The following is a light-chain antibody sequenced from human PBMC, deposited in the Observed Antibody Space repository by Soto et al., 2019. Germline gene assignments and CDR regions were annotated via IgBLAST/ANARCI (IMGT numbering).Light chain of an antibody. CDR1: SSYVGGYNY. CDR2: DVS. Sequence: QSALTQPRSVSGSPGQSVTISCTGTSSYVGGYNYVSWYQQHPGKAPKLMIYDVSKRPSGVPDRFSGSKSGTTASLTISGLQAEDEADYYCYLFAGSYTSYVFGTGTKVTVL. CDR3: YLFAGSYTSYV. V-gene: IGLV2-11*01. J-gene: IGLJ1*01.